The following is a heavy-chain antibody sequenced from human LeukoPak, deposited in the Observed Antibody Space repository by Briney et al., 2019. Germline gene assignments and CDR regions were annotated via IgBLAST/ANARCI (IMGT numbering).Heavy chain of an antibody. V-gene: IGHV4-38-2*02. J-gene: IGHJ4*02. Sequence: SETLSFTCAVSGYSISSGAYWGWLRQPPGKGLEWIGCIYHDGSTYYNPSLKSRVTISVDTSKNQFSLKLTSVTATDTAVYYCVRDPPGYWGQGTLVTVSS. CDR1: GYSISSGAY. CDR2: IYHDGST. CDR3: VRDPPGY.